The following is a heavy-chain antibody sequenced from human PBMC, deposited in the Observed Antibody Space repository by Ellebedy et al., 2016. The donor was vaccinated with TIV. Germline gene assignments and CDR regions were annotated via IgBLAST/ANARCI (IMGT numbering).Heavy chain of an antibody. D-gene: IGHD2-15*01. V-gene: IGHV3-7*01. CDR3: ARLIGGTCQCAFDI. CDR1: GFTVSRHW. Sequence: PGGSLRLSCAVSGFTVSRHWMTWVRQGPGKGREWVANINQDGGEKTYVDSVRGRLTISRDNAKNSPYLQMNSLRAEDTAVYYCARLIGGTCQCAFDIWGQGTMVTVSS. CDR2: INQDGGEK. J-gene: IGHJ3*02.